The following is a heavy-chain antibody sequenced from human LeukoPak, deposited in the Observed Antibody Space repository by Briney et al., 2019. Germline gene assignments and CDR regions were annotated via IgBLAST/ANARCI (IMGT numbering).Heavy chain of an antibody. D-gene: IGHD3-22*01. CDR1: GFIVSNNY. CDR2: IYVGDNV. J-gene: IGHJ4*02. V-gene: IGHV3-53*01. CDR3: ARGIRSNDGGAYYPYHFDY. Sequence: PGGSLRLSCVASGFIVSNNYLNWVRQAPGKGLGWLSIIYVGDNVYYADSVNGPFTISRDTSRNPVYLQMNSLTADDTAIYYCARGIRSNDGGAYYPYHFDYWGQGTLVTVSS.